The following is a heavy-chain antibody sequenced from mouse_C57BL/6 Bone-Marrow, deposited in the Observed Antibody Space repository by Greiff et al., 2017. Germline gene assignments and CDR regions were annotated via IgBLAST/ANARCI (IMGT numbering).Heavy chain of an antibody. CDR1: GYTFTSYN. J-gene: IGHJ4*01. CDR3: ARGNWAEDYAMDY. D-gene: IGHD4-1*01. CDR2: IYPGNGDT. Sequence: LQESGAELVRPGASVKMSCKASGYTFTSYNMHWVKQTPRQGLEWIGAIYPGNGDTSYNQKFKGKATLTVDKSSSTAYMQLSSLASEDSAVYFCARGNWAEDYAMDYWGQGTSVTVSS. V-gene: IGHV1-12*01.